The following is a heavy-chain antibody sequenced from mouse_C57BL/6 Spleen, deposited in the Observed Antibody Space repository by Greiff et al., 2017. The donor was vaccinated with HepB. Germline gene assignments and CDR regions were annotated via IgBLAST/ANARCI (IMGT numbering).Heavy chain of an antibody. V-gene: IGHV5-6*01. CDR3: ARQITTVVAGAMDY. D-gene: IGHD1-1*01. Sequence: DVQLVESGGDLVKPGGSLKLSCAASGFTFSSYGMSWVRQTPDKRLEWVATISSGGSYTYYPDSVKGRFTISRDNAKNTLYLQMSSLKSEDTAMYYCARQITTVVAGAMDYWGQGTSVTVSS. CDR2: ISSGGSYT. CDR1: GFTFSSYG. J-gene: IGHJ4*01.